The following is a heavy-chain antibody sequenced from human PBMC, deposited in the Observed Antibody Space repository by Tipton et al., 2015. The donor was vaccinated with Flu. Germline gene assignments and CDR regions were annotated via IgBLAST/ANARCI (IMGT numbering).Heavy chain of an antibody. CDR1: GGSISSSSYY. CDR2: IYYSGST. D-gene: IGHD5-18*01. Sequence: TLSLTCTVSGGSISSSSYYWGWIRQPPGKGLEWIGSIYYSGSTYYNPSLKSRVTISVDTSKNQFSLKLISVTAADTAVYYCAREGPVGSTYGFNLWGQGTPVTVSS. J-gene: IGHJ5*02. V-gene: IGHV4-39*07. CDR3: AREGPVGSTYGFNL.